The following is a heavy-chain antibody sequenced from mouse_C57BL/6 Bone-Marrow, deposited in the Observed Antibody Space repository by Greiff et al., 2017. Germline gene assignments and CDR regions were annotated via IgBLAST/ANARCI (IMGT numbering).Heavy chain of an antibody. CDR3: TGGWAW. CDR2: IRLKSDNYAT. CDR1: GFTFSNYW. Sequence: EVMLVASGGGLVQPGGSMKLSCVASGFTFSNYWMNWVRQSPEQGLEWVAQIRLKSDNYATHYAESVKGRFTISRDDSKSSVYLQMNNLRAEDTGIYYCTGGWAWWGQGTLVTVSA. V-gene: IGHV6-3*01. D-gene: IGHD1-1*02. J-gene: IGHJ3*02.